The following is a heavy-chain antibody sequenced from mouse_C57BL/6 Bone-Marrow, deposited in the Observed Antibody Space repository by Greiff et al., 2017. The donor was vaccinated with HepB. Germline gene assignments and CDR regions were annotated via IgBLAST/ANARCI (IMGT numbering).Heavy chain of an antibody. CDR3: ARYYYGSSGYFDV. D-gene: IGHD1-1*01. CDR1: GYSITSDY. CDR2: ISYSGST. Sequence: VQLKQSGPGLAKPSQTLSLTCSVTGYSITSDYWNWIRQFPGNKLEYMGYISYSGSTYYNPSLKSRISITRDTSKNQYYLQLNSVTTEDTATYYCARYYYGSSGYFDVWGTGTTVTVSS. J-gene: IGHJ1*03. V-gene: IGHV3-8*01.